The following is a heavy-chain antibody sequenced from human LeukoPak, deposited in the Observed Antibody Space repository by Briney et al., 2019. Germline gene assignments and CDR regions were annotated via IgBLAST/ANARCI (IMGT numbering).Heavy chain of an antibody. CDR2: ISSSSSTI. CDR1: GFTFSSYS. Sequence: GGSLRLSCAASGFTFSSYSMNWVRQAPGKGLEWVPYISSSSSTIYYADSVRGRFTISRDNAKNSLYLQMNSLRAEDTAVYYCARERRNYYDSSGYLVDYWGQGTLVTVSS. D-gene: IGHD3-22*01. V-gene: IGHV3-48*04. J-gene: IGHJ4*02. CDR3: ARERRNYYDSSGYLVDY.